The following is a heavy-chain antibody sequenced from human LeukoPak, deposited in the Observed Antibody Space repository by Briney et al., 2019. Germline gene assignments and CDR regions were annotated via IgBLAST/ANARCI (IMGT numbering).Heavy chain of an antibody. CDR1: GASISSSGLY. CDR2: MYYSGST. CDR3: ARDQRTIHGMDV. Sequence: PSETLSLTCAVSGASISSSGLYWGWIRQPPGKGLEWIGSMYYSGSTYHNPSLKSRVTISVDTSKNQVSLKLSSVTAADTAVYYCARDQRTIHGMDVWGQGTTVTVSS. D-gene: IGHD1-1*01. J-gene: IGHJ6*02. V-gene: IGHV4-39*07.